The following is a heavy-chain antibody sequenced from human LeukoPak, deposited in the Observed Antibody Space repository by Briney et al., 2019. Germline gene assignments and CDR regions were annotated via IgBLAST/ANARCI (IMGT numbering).Heavy chain of an antibody. Sequence: SETLSLTCTVSGASITAHSWNWIRQTAGKGLEWIGRIHGNGSTNYNPSLKSRVTMSSDTSKSQFSLKLPSVTAADTALYYCARGMVSTWPYFYSYYYMDVWGQRTTVAVSS. D-gene: IGHD6-13*01. CDR1: GASITAHS. CDR2: IHGNGST. J-gene: IGHJ6*03. V-gene: IGHV4-4*07. CDR3: ARGMVSTWPYFYSYYYMDV.